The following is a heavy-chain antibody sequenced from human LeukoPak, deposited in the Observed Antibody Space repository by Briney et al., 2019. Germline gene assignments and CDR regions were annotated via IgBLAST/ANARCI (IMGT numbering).Heavy chain of an antibody. CDR1: GYTFTSYG. V-gene: IGHV1-18*01. D-gene: IGHD3-22*01. J-gene: IGHJ4*02. CDR3: ARDLLLSYYYDSSGPPRFDY. CDR2: ISAYNGNT. Sequence: ASVKVSCKASGYTFTSYGISWVRQAPGQGLEWMGWISAYNGNTNYAQKLQGRVTMTTDTSTSTAYMELRSLRSDDTAVYYCARDLLLSYYYDSSGPPRFDYWGQGTLVTVSS.